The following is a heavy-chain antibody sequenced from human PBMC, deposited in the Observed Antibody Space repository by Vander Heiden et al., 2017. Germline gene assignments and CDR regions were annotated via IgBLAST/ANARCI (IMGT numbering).Heavy chain of an antibody. J-gene: IGHJ4*02. CDR2: VYYSGIT. V-gene: IGHV4-59*12. CDR1: ADSIRNYY. CDR3: ASSGALNGDFDY. D-gene: IGHD2-8*01. Sequence: QVQLRESGTGLVKPSETLSLTCTVSADSIRNYYWNWIRQAPGKELEWIGYVYYSGITNYSPSLKSRITMSVDTSKNQFSLKLGSVTAADTAVYYCASSGALNGDFDYWGQGTLVTVSS.